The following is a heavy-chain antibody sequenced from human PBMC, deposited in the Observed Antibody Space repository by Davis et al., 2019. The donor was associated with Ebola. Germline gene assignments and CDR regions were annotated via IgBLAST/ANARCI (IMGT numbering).Heavy chain of an antibody. CDR3: ATQLDRGDYYYYYYMDV. D-gene: IGHD5-18*01. CDR1: GFTFSSYA. J-gene: IGHJ6*03. V-gene: IGHV3-23*01. CDR2: ISGSGGST. Sequence: GESLKISCAASGFTFSSYAMSWVRQAPGKGLEWVSAISGSGGSTYYADSVKGRFTISRDNSKNTLYLQMNSLRAEDTAVYYCATQLDRGDYYYYYYMDVWGKGTTVTVSS.